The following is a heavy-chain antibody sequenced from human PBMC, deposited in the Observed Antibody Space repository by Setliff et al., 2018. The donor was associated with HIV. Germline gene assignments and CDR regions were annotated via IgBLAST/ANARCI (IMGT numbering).Heavy chain of an antibody. CDR1: GFTFSDYY. Sequence: PGGSLRLSCAASGFTFSDYYMSWIRQAPGKGLEWVSYISSSGSTIYYADSVKGRFTISRDNAKNSLYLQMNSLRAEDTAMYYCASAYCSSTSCYVRWGDGMDVWGQGTTVTVS. J-gene: IGHJ6*02. V-gene: IGHV3-11*01. CDR2: ISSSGSTI. D-gene: IGHD2-2*01. CDR3: ASAYCSSTSCYVRWGDGMDV.